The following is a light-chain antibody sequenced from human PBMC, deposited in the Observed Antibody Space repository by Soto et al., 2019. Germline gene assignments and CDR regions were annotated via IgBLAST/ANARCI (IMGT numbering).Light chain of an antibody. CDR1: QPISNN. CDR2: ASS. Sequence: DIQMTQSPSSLSASVGDRVTITCRASQPISNNLNWYQQRPGKPPNLLIYASSSVQRGVPPRISGGGSGTEFTLTISSLQPEDFAIYYCQPTHSTPISFGQGTRLEIK. J-gene: IGKJ5*01. V-gene: IGKV1-39*01. CDR3: QPTHSTPIS.